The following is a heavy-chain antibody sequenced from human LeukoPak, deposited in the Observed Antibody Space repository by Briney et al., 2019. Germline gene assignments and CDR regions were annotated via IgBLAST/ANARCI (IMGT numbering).Heavy chain of an antibody. J-gene: IGHJ6*02. CDR3: ARMRRGYSYGYYYGMDV. CDR2: ISAYNGNT. D-gene: IGHD5-18*01. V-gene: IGHV1-18*01. Sequence: GASVTVSCTASGYTFTSYGISWVRQAPGQGLEWMGWISAYNGNTNYAQKLQGRVTMTTDTSTSTAYMELRSLRSDDTAVYYCARMRRGYSYGYYYGMDVWGQGTTVTVSS. CDR1: GYTFTSYG.